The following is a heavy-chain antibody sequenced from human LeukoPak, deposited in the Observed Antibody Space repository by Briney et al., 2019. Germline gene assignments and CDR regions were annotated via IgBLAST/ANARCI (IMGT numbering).Heavy chain of an antibody. J-gene: IGHJ4*02. D-gene: IGHD5-18*01. CDR1: GFTFSSYN. V-gene: IGHV3-7*01. CDR2: IKKDGSEK. CDR3: ARDLSGIAGYTYGRGIDY. Sequence: GGSLRLSCAASGFTFSSYNMNWVRQAPGKGLEWVANIKKDGSEKYYVDAVKGRFTISRDNAKTSLYLQMNSLRAEDTAVYYCARDLSGIAGYTYGRGIDYWGQGTLVTVSS.